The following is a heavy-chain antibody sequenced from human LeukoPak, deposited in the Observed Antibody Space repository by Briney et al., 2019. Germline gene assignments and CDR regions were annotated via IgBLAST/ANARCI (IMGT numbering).Heavy chain of an antibody. Sequence: PGGSLRLSCAASGFTFSSYSMNWVRQAPGKGLEGVSSISSSSSYIYYADSVKGRFTISRDNAKNSLYLQMNSLRAEDTAVYYCARPPDYGSGSYYNWGQGTLVTVSS. CDR3: ARPPDYGSGSYYN. D-gene: IGHD3-10*01. V-gene: IGHV3-21*01. J-gene: IGHJ4*02. CDR1: GFTFSSYS. CDR2: ISSSSSYI.